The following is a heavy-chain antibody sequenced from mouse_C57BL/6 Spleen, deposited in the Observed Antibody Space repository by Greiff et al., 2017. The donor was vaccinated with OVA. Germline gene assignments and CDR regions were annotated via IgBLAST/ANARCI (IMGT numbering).Heavy chain of an antibody. V-gene: IGHV5-17*01. CDR2: ISSGSSTI. J-gene: IGHJ4*01. Sequence: EVQRVESGGGLVKPGGSLKLSCAASGFTFSDYGMHWVRQAPEKGLEWVAYISSGSSTIYYADTVKGRFTISRDNAKNTLFLQMTSLRSEDTAMYYCARSFITTVVEGAMDYWGQGTSVTVSS. D-gene: IGHD1-1*01. CDR3: ARSFITTVVEGAMDY. CDR1: GFTFSDYG.